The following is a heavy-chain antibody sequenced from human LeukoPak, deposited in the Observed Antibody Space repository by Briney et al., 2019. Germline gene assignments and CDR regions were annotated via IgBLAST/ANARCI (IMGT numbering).Heavy chain of an antibody. V-gene: IGHV1-2*06. Sequence: ASVRVSCKASGYTFTNYHMHWVRQAPGQGLEWLGLVKPKSGDSDFVQKFRGRVTVTTDVSTTTIHMELSNLRSDDTAVYYCARDRGVPGPGNALDIWGQGTMVTVSS. J-gene: IGHJ3*02. CDR1: GYTFTNYH. CDR3: ARDRGVPGPGNALDI. CDR2: VKPKSGDS. D-gene: IGHD2-8*01.